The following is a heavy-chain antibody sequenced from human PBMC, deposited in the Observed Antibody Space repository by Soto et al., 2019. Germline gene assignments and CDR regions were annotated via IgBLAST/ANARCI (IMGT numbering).Heavy chain of an antibody. CDR3: ARDGSSSWYDY. CDR1: GFTVSSNY. Sequence: EVPLVESGGGLVQPGGSLRLSCAASGFTVSSNYMSWVRQAPGKGLEWVSVIYSGGSTYYADSVKGRFTISRDNSKNTLYLQMNSLRAEDTAVYYCARDGSSSWYDYWGQGTLVTVSS. CDR2: IYSGGST. J-gene: IGHJ4*02. V-gene: IGHV3-66*01. D-gene: IGHD6-13*01.